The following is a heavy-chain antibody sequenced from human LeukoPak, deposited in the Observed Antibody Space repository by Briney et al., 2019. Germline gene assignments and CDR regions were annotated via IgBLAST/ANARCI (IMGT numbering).Heavy chain of an antibody. CDR3: ARVYYDILTGYSRGRYFDY. J-gene: IGHJ4*02. CDR2: INHSGST. Sequence: SETLSLTCAVYGGSFSGYYWSWIRQPPGKGLEWIGEINHSGSTNYNPSLKSQVTISVDTSKNQFSLKLSSVTAADTAVYYCARVYYDILTGYSRGRYFDYWGQGTLVTVSS. CDR1: GGSFSGYY. V-gene: IGHV4-34*01. D-gene: IGHD3-9*01.